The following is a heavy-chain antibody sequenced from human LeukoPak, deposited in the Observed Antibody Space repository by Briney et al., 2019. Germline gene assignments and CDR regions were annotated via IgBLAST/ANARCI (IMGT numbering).Heavy chain of an antibody. D-gene: IGHD3-10*02. Sequence: LSLTCAVYGGSFSGYYWSWIRQTPGKGLEWVSYISSSGSTIYYADSVKGRFTISRDNAKNSLYLQMNSLRAEDTAVYYCAELGITMIGGVWGKGTTVTISS. CDR3: AELGITMIGGV. CDR1: GGSFSGYY. J-gene: IGHJ6*04. V-gene: IGHV3-11*04. CDR2: ISSSGSTI.